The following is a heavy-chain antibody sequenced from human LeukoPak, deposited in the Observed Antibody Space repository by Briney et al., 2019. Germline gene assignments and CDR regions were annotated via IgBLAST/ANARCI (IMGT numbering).Heavy chain of an antibody. J-gene: IGHJ4*02. CDR2: IYHSGST. CDR3: ARRWGWYFDY. D-gene: IGHD3-16*01. CDR1: GYSISSGYY. Sequence: KPSETLSLTCAVSGYSISSGYYWGWIRQPPGKGLEWIGSIYHSGSTYYNPSLKSRVTISVDTSKNQFPLKLSSVTAADTAVYYRARRWGWYFDYWGQGTLVTVSS. V-gene: IGHV4-38-2*01.